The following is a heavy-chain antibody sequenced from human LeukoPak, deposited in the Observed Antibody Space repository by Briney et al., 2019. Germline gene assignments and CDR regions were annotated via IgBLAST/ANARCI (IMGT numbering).Heavy chain of an antibody. CDR3: AKLKMATILRAFDM. CDR1: GFTFSSYA. D-gene: IGHD5-24*01. J-gene: IGHJ3*02. V-gene: IGHV3-23*01. CDR2: IYGSGGNP. Sequence: GGSVRLSCVASGFTFSSYAMSWVRQAPGKGLEWVSGIYGSGGNPDYADSVKGRFTISRDNSKNTLYLQMNSLRAEDTAVYYCAKLKMATILRAFDMWGQGTMVTVSS.